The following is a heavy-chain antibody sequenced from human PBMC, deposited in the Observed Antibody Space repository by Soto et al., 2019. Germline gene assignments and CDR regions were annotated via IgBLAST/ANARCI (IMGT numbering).Heavy chain of an antibody. Sequence: QLHLVQSGAVVKKPGASVTVSCSASGYPVTAYYMHWVRQAPGRGLDWMGGINPATGAAKHTQTLQGRFPVSRETPTCTVFRQLSAWPSRNTAFFYGATRRRVVVAGSAAFDMWGQGTLVTVSS. D-gene: IGHD6-19*01. V-gene: IGHV1-2*02. J-gene: IGHJ3*02. CDR2: INPATGAA. CDR1: GYPVTAYY. CDR3: ATRRRVVVAGSAAFDM.